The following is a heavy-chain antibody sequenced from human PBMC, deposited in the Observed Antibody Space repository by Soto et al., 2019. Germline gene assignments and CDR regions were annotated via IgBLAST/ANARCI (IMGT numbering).Heavy chain of an antibody. J-gene: IGHJ5*02. CDR3: ARNRLGIAAAGIDQT. CDR2: INHSGST. CDR1: GGSFSGYY. Sequence: SETLSLTCAVYGGSFSGYYWSWIRQPPGKGLEWIGEINHSGSTNYNPSLKSRVTISVDTSKNQFSLKLSSVTAADTAVYYCARNRLGIAAAGIDQTWGQGTLVTVSS. V-gene: IGHV4-34*01. D-gene: IGHD6-13*01.